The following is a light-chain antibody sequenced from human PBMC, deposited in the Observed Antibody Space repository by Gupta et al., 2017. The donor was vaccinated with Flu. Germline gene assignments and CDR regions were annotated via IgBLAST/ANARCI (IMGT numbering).Light chain of an antibody. Sequence: QSVLTQPPSASGTPGQRVTIACSGSSSNIGGNFVYWFQQVPGTAPKVLIYRNDRRPSGVPDRLSGSKSGTSASLAISGLRSEDEADYYCAVWDDSLSAWVFGGGTKLTVL. V-gene: IGLV1-47*01. CDR1: SSNIGGNF. J-gene: IGLJ3*02. CDR2: RND. CDR3: AVWDDSLSAWV.